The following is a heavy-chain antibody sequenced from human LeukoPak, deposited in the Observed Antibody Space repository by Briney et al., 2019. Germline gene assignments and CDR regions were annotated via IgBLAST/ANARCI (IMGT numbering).Heavy chain of an antibody. D-gene: IGHD4-17*01. CDR2: ISGSGGTT. Sequence: PGGSLRLSCAASGFTFRSFAMTWVRQAPGKGLEWVSAISGSGGTTYYADSVKGRFTISRDNAKNTLYLQMNSLRAEDTAVYYCARDLRTTGAFDIWGQGTMVTVSS. V-gene: IGHV3-23*01. CDR3: ARDLRTTGAFDI. CDR1: GFTFRSFA. J-gene: IGHJ3*02.